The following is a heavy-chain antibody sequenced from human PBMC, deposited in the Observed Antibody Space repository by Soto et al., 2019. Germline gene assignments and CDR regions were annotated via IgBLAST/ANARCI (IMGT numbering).Heavy chain of an antibody. CDR3: ARLFSYSSSSSFNYYYYYYMDV. CDR1: GGSISSGDYY. V-gene: IGHV4-61*08. CDR2: IYYSGST. J-gene: IGHJ6*03. D-gene: IGHD6-6*01. Sequence: SETLSLTCTVSGGSISSGDYYWSWIRPPPGKGLKGNGYIYYSGSTNYNPSLKSRVTISVDTSKNQFSLKLSSVTAADTAVYYCARLFSYSSSSSFNYYYYYYMDVWGKGTTVTVSS.